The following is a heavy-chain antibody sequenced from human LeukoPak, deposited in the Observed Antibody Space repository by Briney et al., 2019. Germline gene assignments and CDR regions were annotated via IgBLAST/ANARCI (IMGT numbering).Heavy chain of an antibody. CDR1: GFTFSSYS. CDR3: ASNNIVVVPAASRAEYFQH. CDR2: ISSSSSYI. Sequence: GGSLRLSCAASGFTFSSYSMYWVRQAPGEGLGWVSSISSSSSYIYYADSVKGRFTISRDNAKNSLYLQMNSLRAEDTAVYYCASNNIVVVPAASRAEYFQHWGQGTLVTVSS. V-gene: IGHV3-21*01. J-gene: IGHJ1*01. D-gene: IGHD2-2*01.